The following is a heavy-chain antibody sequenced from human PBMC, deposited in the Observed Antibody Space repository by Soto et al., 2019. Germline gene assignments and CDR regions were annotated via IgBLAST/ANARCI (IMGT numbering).Heavy chain of an antibody. V-gene: IGHV3-72*01. Sequence: EVQLVESGGGLVQPGGSLRLSCAASGFTFSDHCMDWVRQAPGKGLEWVGRTRNKPNSYTTEYAASVRGRFTISSDDSKNSLYLQMNSLKTEDTAVYYCAMEGSGPGWTWGQGTLVTVSS. CDR3: AMEGSGPGWT. CDR2: TRNKPNSYTT. J-gene: IGHJ5*02. D-gene: IGHD3-10*01. CDR1: GFTFSDHC.